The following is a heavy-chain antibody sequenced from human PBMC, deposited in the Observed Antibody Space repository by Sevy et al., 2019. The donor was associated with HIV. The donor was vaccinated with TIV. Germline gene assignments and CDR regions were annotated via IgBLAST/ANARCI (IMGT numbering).Heavy chain of an antibody. D-gene: IGHD4-4*01. CDR3: ARVGDLYSNYVFFDY. J-gene: IGHJ4*02. CDR2: IIPIFGTA. CDR1: GGTFSSYA. V-gene: IGHV1-69*13. Sequence: ASVKVSCKASGGTFSSYAISWVRQAPGQGLEWMGGIIPIFGTANYAQKFQGRVTITADESTSTAYMELSSLRSEDTAVYYCARVGDLYSNYVFFDYWGQGTLVTVSS.